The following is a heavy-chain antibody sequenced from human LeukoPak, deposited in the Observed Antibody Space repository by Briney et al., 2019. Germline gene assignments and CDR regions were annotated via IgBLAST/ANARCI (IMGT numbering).Heavy chain of an antibody. CDR1: GFTFSSYG. D-gene: IGHD3-9*01. V-gene: IGHV3-30*02. CDR2: IRYDGSNK. J-gene: IGHJ4*02. CDR3: AKDHRYFEYLGKAADY. Sequence: GGSLRLSCAASGFTFSSYGMHWVRQAPGKGLEWVAFIRYDGSNKYYADSVKGRFTISRDTSKNTLYLQMNNLRPEDTALYYCAKDHRYFEYLGKAADYWGPGTLVTVSS.